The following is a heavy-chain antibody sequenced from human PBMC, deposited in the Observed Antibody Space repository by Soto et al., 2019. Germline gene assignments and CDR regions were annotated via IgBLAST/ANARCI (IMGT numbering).Heavy chain of an antibody. J-gene: IGHJ3*02. CDR1: GGSVSSGSYY. CDR2: IYYSGST. V-gene: IGHV4-61*01. CDR3: ARAETGGAGAFDI. Sequence: QVQLQESGPGLVKPSETLSLTCTVSGGSVSSGSYYWSWIRQPPGKGLEWIGYIYYSGSTNYNPPLKGRVTISVNTSKNQFSLKLSSVTAADTAVYYCARAETGGAGAFDIWGQGTMVTVSS. D-gene: IGHD3-10*01.